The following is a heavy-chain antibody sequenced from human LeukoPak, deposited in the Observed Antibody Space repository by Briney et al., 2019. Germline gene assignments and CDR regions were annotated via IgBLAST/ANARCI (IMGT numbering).Heavy chain of an antibody. CDR1: GGSISSYY. CDR2: IYTSGST. J-gene: IGHJ4*02. V-gene: IGHV4-4*07. Sequence: PSETLSLTCTVSGGSISSYYWSWIRQPAGKGLEWIGRIYTSGSTNYNPSLKSRVTMSVDTSKNQFSLKLSSVTAAGTAVYYCARERSKQWLVQGGAFDYWGQGTLVTVSS. D-gene: IGHD6-19*01. CDR3: ARERSKQWLVQGGAFDY.